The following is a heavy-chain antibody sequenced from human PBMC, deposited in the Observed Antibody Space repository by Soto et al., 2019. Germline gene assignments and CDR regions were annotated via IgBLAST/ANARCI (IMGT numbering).Heavy chain of an antibody. D-gene: IGHD3-10*01. CDR3: ARMDGMVRGVIRWFDP. J-gene: IGHJ5*02. Sequence: GESLKISCNGSGYSFTSYWIGWVRQMPGKGLEWMGIIYPGDSDTRYSPSFQGQVTISADKSISTAYLQRSSLKASDTAMYYCARMDGMVRGVIRWFDPWGQGTLVTVSS. CDR2: IYPGDSDT. CDR1: GYSFTSYW. V-gene: IGHV5-51*01.